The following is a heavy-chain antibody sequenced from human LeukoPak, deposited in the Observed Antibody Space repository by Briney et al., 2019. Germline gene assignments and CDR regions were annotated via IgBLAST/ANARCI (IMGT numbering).Heavy chain of an antibody. CDR2: INQDESEK. CDR1: GFTFNIYW. J-gene: IGHJ4*02. D-gene: IGHD4-17*01. V-gene: IGHV3-7*05. CDR3: ARDKAYGDSEDY. Sequence: PGGSLRLSCAASGFTFNIYWMSWVRQAPGKGLEWVANINQDESEKYCVDSVKGRFTISRDNAKNSLYLHMNSLRAEDTAVYYCARDKAYGDSEDYWGQGTLVTVSS.